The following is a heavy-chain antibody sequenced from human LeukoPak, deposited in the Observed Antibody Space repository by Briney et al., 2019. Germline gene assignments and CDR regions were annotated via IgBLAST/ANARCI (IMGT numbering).Heavy chain of an antibody. CDR3: AKDLVVRGVIRVFDY. CDR1: GFTFSSYA. CDR2: VSGNGDYT. J-gene: IGHJ4*02. Sequence: GGSLRLSCAASGFTFSSYAMSWVRQAPGKGLEWVSGVSGNGDYTYYADSVKGRFTISRDSSRNTLYLQMNSLRAEDTAVYYCAKDLVVRGVIRVFDYWGQGTLVTVSS. D-gene: IGHD3-10*01. V-gene: IGHV3-23*01.